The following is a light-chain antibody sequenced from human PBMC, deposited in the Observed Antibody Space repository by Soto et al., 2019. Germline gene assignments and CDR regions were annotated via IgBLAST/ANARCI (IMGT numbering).Light chain of an antibody. CDR2: GAS. V-gene: IGKV3-20*01. CDR1: QSVSNNY. J-gene: IGKJ5*01. CDR3: QQFGTSPPIT. Sequence: EIVLTQSPGTLSLSPGEIARLSFMASQSVSNNYLAWYQQKPGQAPRLLIYGASNRATGIPDRFSGSGSGTDFTLTISRLEPEDFAVYYCQQFGTSPPITFGQGTRLEIK.